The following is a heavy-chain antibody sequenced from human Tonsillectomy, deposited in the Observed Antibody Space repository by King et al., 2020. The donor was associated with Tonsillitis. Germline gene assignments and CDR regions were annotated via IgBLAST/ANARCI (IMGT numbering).Heavy chain of an antibody. D-gene: IGHD3-9*01. Sequence: VQLVESGGGLVQPGGSLRLSCAASGFTFSSYAMSWVRQAPGKGLEWVSAVSGSGSSTYNADSVMGRFTISRDNSKNTLYLQMNSLRAEDTAVYYWVKVTWGDILTGFDPWGQGTLVTVSA. CDR3: VKVTWGDILTGFDP. CDR1: GFTFSSYA. CDR2: VSGSGSST. V-gene: IGHV3-23*04. J-gene: IGHJ5*02.